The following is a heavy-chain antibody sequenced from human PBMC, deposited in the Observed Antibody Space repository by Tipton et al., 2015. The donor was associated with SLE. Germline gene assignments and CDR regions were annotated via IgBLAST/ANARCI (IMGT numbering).Heavy chain of an antibody. Sequence: TLSLTCTVSGVSINDYYWSWIRQPPGKGLEWIGYIDYSVSTNYNPSLKSRVTISVDTSKNQFSLKLSSVTAADTAVYYCARGYYYDTTGYRSWMDPWGQGTLVTVSS. CDR2: IDYSVST. V-gene: IGHV4-59*08. CDR1: GVSINDYY. D-gene: IGHD3-22*01. J-gene: IGHJ5*02. CDR3: ARGYYYDTTGYRSWMDP.